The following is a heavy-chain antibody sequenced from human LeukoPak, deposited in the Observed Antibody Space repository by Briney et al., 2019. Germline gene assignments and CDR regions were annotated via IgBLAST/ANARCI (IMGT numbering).Heavy chain of an antibody. D-gene: IGHD6-6*01. V-gene: IGHV1-2*02. CDR1: GYTFTGYY. Sequence: ASVKVSCKASGYTFTGYYLHWVRQAPGQGLDRMGWINPNSGDTHYVQKFQGRVTMTRDTSISTAYMELSRLRSDDTAVYYCASSVEYSSSPDYWGQGTLVTVSS. CDR2: INPNSGDT. CDR3: ASSVEYSSSPDY. J-gene: IGHJ4*02.